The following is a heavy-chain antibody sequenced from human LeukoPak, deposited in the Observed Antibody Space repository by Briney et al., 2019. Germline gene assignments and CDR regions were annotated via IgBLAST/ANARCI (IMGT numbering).Heavy chain of an antibody. V-gene: IGHV3-21*01. D-gene: IGHD3-3*01. Sequence: GGSLTLSCAASGFTFSSYSMNWVRQAPGKGLEWVSSISSSSSYIYYADSVKGRFTISRDNAKNSLYLQMNSLRAEDTAVYYCARDRGAGFWSGQTYFDYWGQGTLVTVSS. CDR1: GFTFSSYS. CDR2: ISSSSSYI. J-gene: IGHJ4*02. CDR3: ARDRGAGFWSGQTYFDY.